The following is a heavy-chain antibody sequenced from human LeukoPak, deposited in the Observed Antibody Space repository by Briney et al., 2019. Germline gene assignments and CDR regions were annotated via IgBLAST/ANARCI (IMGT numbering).Heavy chain of an antibody. V-gene: IGHV3-23*01. J-gene: IGHJ4*02. D-gene: IGHD6-13*01. Sequence: GGSLRLSCAASGFTFSSYAMSSVRQPPGKGLEWVSAISGSGGNTYYADSVKGRFTISRDNSKNTLYLQMNSLRAEDTAVYYFAKEYRIAAAGNYNDYWGQGTLVTVSS. CDR2: ISGSGGNT. CDR3: AKEYRIAAAGNYNDY. CDR1: GFTFSSYA.